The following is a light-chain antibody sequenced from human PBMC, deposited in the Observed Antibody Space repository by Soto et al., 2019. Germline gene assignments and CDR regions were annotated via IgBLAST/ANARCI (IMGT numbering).Light chain of an antibody. Sequence: DIQMTQSPSSLSASVGDRVTITCRASQSISSYLNWYQQKPGKAPKFVIYAASSLQSGVPSRFSGTGSGTDFTLTISSLQPEDFATYYCQQSYSTPPTFGQGTKVDNK. CDR1: QSISSY. CDR2: AAS. J-gene: IGKJ2*01. V-gene: IGKV1-39*01. CDR3: QQSYSTPPT.